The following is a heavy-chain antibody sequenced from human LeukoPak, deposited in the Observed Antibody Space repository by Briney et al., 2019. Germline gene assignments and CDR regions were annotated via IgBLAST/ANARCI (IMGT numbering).Heavy chain of an antibody. V-gene: IGHV3-48*01. D-gene: IGHD5-18*01. Sequence: GGSLRLSCAVSGFTFSNYNMNWVRQPPGKGLEWISYISSISNTIYYADSVKGRFTISTDSAKNSLYLQMNSLRAEDTAVYYCARHLSGVTGYTYGRGIDYWGQGTLVTVSS. CDR3: ARHLSGVTGYTYGRGIDY. CDR2: ISSISNTI. J-gene: IGHJ4*02. CDR1: GFTFSNYN.